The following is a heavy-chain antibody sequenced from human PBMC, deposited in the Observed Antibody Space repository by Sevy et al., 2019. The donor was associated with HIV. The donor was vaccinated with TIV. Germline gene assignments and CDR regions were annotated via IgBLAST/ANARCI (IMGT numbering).Heavy chain of an antibody. Sequence: GGSLRLSCAASGFTFSDYYMSWIRQAPGKGLEWVSYISSSGSTIYYADSVKGRFTISRDNAKNSLYLQMNSLRAEDTTVYYCARETAMVTIDYWGQGTLVTVSS. CDR2: ISSSGSTI. CDR3: ARETAMVTIDY. J-gene: IGHJ4*02. D-gene: IGHD5-18*01. CDR1: GFTFSDYY. V-gene: IGHV3-11*01.